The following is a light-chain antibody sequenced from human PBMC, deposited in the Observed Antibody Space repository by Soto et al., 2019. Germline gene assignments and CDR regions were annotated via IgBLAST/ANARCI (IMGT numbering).Light chain of an antibody. V-gene: IGLV1-47*02. J-gene: IGLJ2*01. Sequence: QSVLTQPPSASGTPGQSVTISCSGSSSNIGSNYVYWYQQLPGTAPKLLIYSNNQRPSGVPDRFSGSKFGSSASLAISGLRSGDEADYYCAAWDDSLSGHVVFGGGTKLTVL. CDR2: SNN. CDR3: AAWDDSLSGHVV. CDR1: SSNIGSNY.